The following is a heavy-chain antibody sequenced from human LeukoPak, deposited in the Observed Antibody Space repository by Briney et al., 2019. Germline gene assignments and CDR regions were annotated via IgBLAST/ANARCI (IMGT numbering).Heavy chain of an antibody. V-gene: IGHV1-2*02. Sequence: ASVKVSCKASGYTFTGYYMHWVRQAPGQGLEWMGWINPNSGGTNYAQKFQGRVTMTRDTSISTAYMELSRLRSDDTAVYYCARDPYSSSWFDYWGQGTLVTVSS. CDR1: GYTFTGYY. CDR2: INPNSGGT. CDR3: ARDPYSSSWFDY. D-gene: IGHD6-13*01. J-gene: IGHJ4*02.